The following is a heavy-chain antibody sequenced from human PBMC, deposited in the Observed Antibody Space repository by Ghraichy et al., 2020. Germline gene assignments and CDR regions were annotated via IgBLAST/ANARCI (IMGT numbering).Heavy chain of an antibody. J-gene: IGHJ6*04. D-gene: IGHD3-16*01. CDR2: SNAGNGNT. CDR3: AADGGYRGLGV. V-gene: IGHV1-3*02. Sequence: ASVKVSCKASGYPLTSYAIHWVRQAPGQRLEWMGWSNAGNGNTKYSEQFQGRVTITRDTSASTAYMEMSSLRVEDMGVYYCAADGGYRGLGVWGKGTTVVVYS. CDR1: GYPLTSYA.